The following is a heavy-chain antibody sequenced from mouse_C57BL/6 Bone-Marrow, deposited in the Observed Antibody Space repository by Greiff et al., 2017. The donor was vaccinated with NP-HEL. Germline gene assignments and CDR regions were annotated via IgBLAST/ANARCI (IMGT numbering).Heavy chain of an antibody. CDR1: GYTFTSYW. Sequence: EVQLQQSGTVLARPGASVKMSCKTSGYTFTSYWMHWVKQRPGQGLEWIGAIYPGNSDTSYNQKFKGKAKLTAVTSASTAYMELSSLTNEDSAVYYCTRSLLFITTVASFLDYWGQGTTLTVSS. CDR2: IYPGNSDT. V-gene: IGHV1-5*01. J-gene: IGHJ2*01. CDR3: TRSLLFITTVASFLDY. D-gene: IGHD1-1*01.